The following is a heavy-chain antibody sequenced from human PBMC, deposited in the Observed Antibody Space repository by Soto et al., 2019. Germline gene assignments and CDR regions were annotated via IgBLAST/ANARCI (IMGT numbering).Heavy chain of an antibody. J-gene: IGHJ6*02. V-gene: IGHV1-3*01. CDR2: INAGNGNT. Sequence: EASVKVSCKASGYTFTSYAMHWVRQAPGQRLEWMGWINAGNGNTKYSQKFQGRVTITRDTSASTAYMELSSLRSEDTAVYYCARGGAGITIFGVVTYEDYYGMDVWGQGTTVTVSS. CDR1: GYTFTSYA. D-gene: IGHD3-3*01. CDR3: ARGGAGITIFGVVTYEDYYGMDV.